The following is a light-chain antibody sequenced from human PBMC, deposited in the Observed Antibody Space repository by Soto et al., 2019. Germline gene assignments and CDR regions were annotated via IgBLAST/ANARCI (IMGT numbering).Light chain of an antibody. CDR1: QSVNSN. CDR3: QQYNNWPPYT. Sequence: EIVMTQSPATLSVSPGERATLSCRASQSVNSNLAWYQQKPAQAPRLLIYGASTRATGIPARFSGSGSGTEFTLTISSLQSEDFAVYYCQQYNNWPPYTVGQGTKV. CDR2: GAS. V-gene: IGKV3-15*01. J-gene: IGKJ2*01.